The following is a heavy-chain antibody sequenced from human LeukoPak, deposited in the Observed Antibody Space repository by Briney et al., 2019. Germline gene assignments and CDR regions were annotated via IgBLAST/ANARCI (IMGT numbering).Heavy chain of an antibody. Sequence: GGSLRLSCAASGFTFSSYGMHWVRQAPGKGLEWVAVISYDGSDKYSADSVKGRFTISRDNSKNTLYLQMNSLRAEDTAVYYCAKNAHYQGYSYGGIDYWGRGPLVTVSP. CDR1: GFTFSSYG. CDR2: ISYDGSDK. CDR3: AKNAHYQGYSYGGIDY. V-gene: IGHV3-30*18. D-gene: IGHD5-18*01. J-gene: IGHJ4*02.